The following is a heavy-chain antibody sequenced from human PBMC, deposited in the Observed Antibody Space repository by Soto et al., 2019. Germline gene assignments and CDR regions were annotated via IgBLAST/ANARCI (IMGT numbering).Heavy chain of an antibody. CDR2: INHSGST. CDR3: ARGGPAAAGTVARYYYYMDV. Sequence: QVQLQQWGAGLLKPSETLSLTWAVYGGSFSGYYWSWIRQAPGKGLEWIGEINHSGSTNYNPSLKSRVTISVDTSKNQFSLKLSSVTAADTAVYYCARGGPAAAGTVARYYYYMDVWGKGTTVTVSS. J-gene: IGHJ6*03. V-gene: IGHV4-34*01. D-gene: IGHD6-13*01. CDR1: GGSFSGYY.